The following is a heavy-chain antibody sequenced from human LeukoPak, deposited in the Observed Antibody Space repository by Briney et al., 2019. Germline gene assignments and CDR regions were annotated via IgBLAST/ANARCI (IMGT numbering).Heavy chain of an antibody. J-gene: IGHJ4*02. Sequence: GGSLRLSCAASGFTFSSYWMSWVRQAPGKGLEWVSYISSSGSTTYYADSVKGRFTISRDNAKNSLYLQMNSLRAEDTAVYYCVRDYRACFDYWGQGTLVTVSS. CDR1: GFTFSSYW. CDR2: ISSSGSTT. CDR3: VRDYRACFDY. V-gene: IGHV3-48*04. D-gene: IGHD3-16*02.